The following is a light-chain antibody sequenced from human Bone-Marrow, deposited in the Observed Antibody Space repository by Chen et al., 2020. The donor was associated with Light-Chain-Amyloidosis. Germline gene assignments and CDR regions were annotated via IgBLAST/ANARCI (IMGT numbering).Light chain of an antibody. CDR2: EVS. CDR1: SSDVGAYNH. Sequence: QSALTQPASVSGSPGQSITISCTGTSSDVGAYNHVSWFQQHPGKAPKLIIYEVSNRPSGVPDRFSGSKSGNTASLTISGLQAEDEADYYCCSFTSSSTYVFGTGTKVTAL. V-gene: IGLV2-14*03. J-gene: IGLJ1*01. CDR3: CSFTSSSTYV.